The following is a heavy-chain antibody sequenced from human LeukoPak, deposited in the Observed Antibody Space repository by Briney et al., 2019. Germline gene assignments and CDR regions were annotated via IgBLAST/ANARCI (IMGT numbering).Heavy chain of an antibody. CDR1: GFAFSSYS. D-gene: IGHD3-10*01. CDR3: ARAGYYRFDY. CDR2: MNSDGSIT. Sequence: PGGSLRLSCTASGFAFSSYSMNWVRQVPGKGLEWVSRMNSDGSITNYADSVKGRLTISRDNAKNTLYLQMNSLRAEDTAVYYCARAGYYRFDYWGQGSLVTVSS. J-gene: IGHJ4*02. V-gene: IGHV3-74*01.